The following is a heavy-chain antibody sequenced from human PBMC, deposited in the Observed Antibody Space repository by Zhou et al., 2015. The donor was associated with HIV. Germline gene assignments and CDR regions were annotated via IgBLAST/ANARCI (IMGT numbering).Heavy chain of an antibody. CDR2: INPSSGSA. CDR3: AREVNTHDSGDSFDRQHQFYGMDV. J-gene: IGHJ6*02. Sequence: QVQLVQSGAERRKPGASVRVSCRASGYIFTTHYLHWVRQAPGQGLEWLGIINPSSGSATYPQKFLDRVTMTRDTSTRTVHMDLTRLTSEDTALYFCAREVNTHDSGDSFDRQHQFYGMDVWGQGP. D-gene: IGHD2-21*01. CDR1: GYIFTTHY. V-gene: IGHV1-46*01.